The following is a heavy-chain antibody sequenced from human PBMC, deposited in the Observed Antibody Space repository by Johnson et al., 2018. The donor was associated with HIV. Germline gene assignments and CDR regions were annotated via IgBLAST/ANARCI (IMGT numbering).Heavy chain of an antibody. J-gene: IGHJ3*02. CDR2: IKQDGSEK. CDR3: AKDKSNAFDI. Sequence: VQLVESGGGLVKPGGSLRLSCAASGFTFSDYYMSWIRQAPGKGLEWVANIKQDGSEKYYVDSVKGRFTISRDNSKNTLYLQMNSLRAEDTAVYYRAKDKSNAFDIWGQGTMVTVSS. CDR1: GFTFSDYY. V-gene: IGHV3-7*01.